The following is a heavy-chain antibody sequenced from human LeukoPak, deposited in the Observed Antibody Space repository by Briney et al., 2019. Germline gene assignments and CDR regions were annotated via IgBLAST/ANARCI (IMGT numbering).Heavy chain of an antibody. CDR2: IYYSGST. V-gene: IGHV4-39*01. D-gene: IGHD6-19*01. CDR1: GGSINSSSYY. J-gene: IGHJ4*02. Sequence: PSETLSLTCTVSGGSINSSSYYWGWIRQPPGKGLEWIRSIYYSGSTYYNPSLKSRVTISVDTSKKQFSLKLRSVTAADTSVDYCARQRPYSPFSSGWFGGPELDYCGQRDLGTVSS. CDR3: ARQRPYSPFSSGWFGGPELDY.